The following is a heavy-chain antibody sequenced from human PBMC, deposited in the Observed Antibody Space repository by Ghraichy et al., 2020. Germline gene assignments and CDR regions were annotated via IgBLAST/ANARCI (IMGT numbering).Heavy chain of an antibody. CDR3: ARQPYSSSWYRYYFDY. J-gene: IGHJ4*02. V-gene: IGHV4-39*01. Sequence: SETLSLTCTVSGGSISSSSYYWGWIRQPPGKELEWIGSIYYSGSTYYNPSLKSRVTISVDTSKNQFSLKLSSVTAADTAVYYCARQPYSSSWYRYYFDYWGQGTLVTVSS. CDR1: GGSISSSSYY. D-gene: IGHD6-13*01. CDR2: IYYSGST.